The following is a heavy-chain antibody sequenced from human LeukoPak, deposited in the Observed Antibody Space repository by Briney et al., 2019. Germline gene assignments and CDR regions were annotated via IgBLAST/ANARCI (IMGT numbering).Heavy chain of an antibody. V-gene: IGHV3-23*01. D-gene: IGHD5-12*01. CDR1: GFTFNNYA. CDR3: AKSVRGYTYYSDC. J-gene: IGHJ4*02. CDR2: ISGSGSNT. Sequence: GGSLRLSCAASGFTFNNYAMSWVRQAPGKGLEWVSTISGSGSNTYYADSVKGRFTISRDNSKNTLYLQMNSLRAEDTAVYYCAKSVRGYTYYSDCWGQGTLVTVSS.